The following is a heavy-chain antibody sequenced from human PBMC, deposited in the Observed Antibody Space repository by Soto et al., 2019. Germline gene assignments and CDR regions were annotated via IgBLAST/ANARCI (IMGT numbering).Heavy chain of an antibody. V-gene: IGHV1-18*04. CDR2: ISGDNGNT. Sequence: QVQLVQSGAEVRKPGASEKVSCKASGYAFTKYGITWVRQAPGQGLEWLGWISGDNGNTNFAQRLKDRVTMTTDTSTTTAYMELRSLRRDDTAIYYCARVASLIPIFHGLDAWGQGTTVTVSS. D-gene: IGHD3-3*01. CDR3: ARVASLIPIFHGLDA. J-gene: IGHJ6*02. CDR1: GYAFTKYG.